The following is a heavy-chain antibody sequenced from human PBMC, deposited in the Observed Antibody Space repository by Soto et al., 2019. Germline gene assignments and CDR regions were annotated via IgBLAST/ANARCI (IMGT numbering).Heavy chain of an antibody. J-gene: IGHJ4*02. CDR2: VYYSGTT. CDR1: GGSIRNGDYY. Sequence: SETLSLTCTVSGGSIRNGDYYWGWIRQPPGKGLEWIGYVYYSGTTYSHPSLNSRVSISVDTSENQFPLRLTSVTAADTAVYYCVTVNLVGAAYYFDYWGPGTLVTVSS. V-gene: IGHV4-30-4*01. D-gene: IGHD1-26*01. CDR3: VTVNLVGAAYYFDY.